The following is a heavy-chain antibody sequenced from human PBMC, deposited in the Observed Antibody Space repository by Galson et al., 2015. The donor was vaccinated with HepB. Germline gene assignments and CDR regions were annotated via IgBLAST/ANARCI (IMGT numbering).Heavy chain of an antibody. Sequence: ETLSLTCAVYGGSFSGYYWSWIRKPPGKGLEWIGEINHSGSTNYNPSLKSRVTISVDTSKNQFSLKLSSVTAADTAVYYCARDNRNGMDVWGQGTTVTVSS. D-gene: IGHD1-14*01. J-gene: IGHJ6*02. CDR1: GGSFSGYY. CDR2: INHSGST. CDR3: ARDNRNGMDV. V-gene: IGHV4-34*01.